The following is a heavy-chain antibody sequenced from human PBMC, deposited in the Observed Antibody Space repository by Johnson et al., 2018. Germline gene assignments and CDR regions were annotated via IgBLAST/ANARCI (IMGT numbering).Heavy chain of an antibody. Sequence: VQLQESGGGLVQPGGSLRLSCAASGFTFSTYSMNWLRQAPGKGLEWVSYISTTSTTIYYADSVKGRFTISRDKAKNSLYLQMSSLRDEDTAVYYCARDHGLGDSVYWYFDLWGRGTLVTVSS. V-gene: IGHV3-48*02. J-gene: IGHJ2*01. D-gene: IGHD3-10*01. CDR2: ISTTSTTI. CDR3: ARDHGLGDSVYWYFDL. CDR1: GFTFSTYS.